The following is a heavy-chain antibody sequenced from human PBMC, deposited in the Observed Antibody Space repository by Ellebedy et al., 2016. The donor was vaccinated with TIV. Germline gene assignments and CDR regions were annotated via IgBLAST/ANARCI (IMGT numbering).Heavy chain of an antibody. CDR1: GLSVTPSRMA. J-gene: IGHJ5*01. V-gene: IGHV2-5*02. D-gene: IGHD1-14*01. CDR3: AHRRAPTDGDWFDS. CDR2: VYWDDDK. Sequence: SGPTLVKPTQTLTLTCTFSGLSVTPSRMAVAWIRQPPGKALEWVAIVYWDDDKHYNPPLSSRLTIFRDISKNQVVLTITNLDPVDTATYYCAHRRAPTDGDWFDSWGQGLRVSVSS.